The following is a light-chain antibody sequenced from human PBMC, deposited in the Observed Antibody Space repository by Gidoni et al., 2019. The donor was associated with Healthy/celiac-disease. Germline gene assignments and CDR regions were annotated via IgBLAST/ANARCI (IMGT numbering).Light chain of an antibody. J-gene: IGLJ2*01. V-gene: IGLV2-14*01. CDR3: SSYTSSSTLPVV. CDR2: EVS. CDR1: SSDVGGYNY. Sequence: QSALTQPASVSGSPGPSIPISCTGTSSDVGGYNYVSWYQQHPGKAPKLMIYEVSNRPSGVSNRFSGSKSGNTASLTISGLQAEDEADYYCSSYTSSSTLPVVFGGGTKLTVL.